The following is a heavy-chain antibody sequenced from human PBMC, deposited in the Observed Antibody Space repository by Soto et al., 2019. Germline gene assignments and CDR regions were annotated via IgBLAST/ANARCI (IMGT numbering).Heavy chain of an antibody. V-gene: IGHV3-33*01. CDR1: GFTFSSYG. D-gene: IGHD4-17*01. CDR3: ARDKHTENYYYYGMDV. Sequence: QVQLVESGGGVVQPGRSLRLSCAASGFTFSSYGMHWVRQAPGKGLEWVAVIWYDGSNKYYADSVKGRFTISRDNSKNTLYLQMNSLRAEDTAVYYCARDKHTENYYYYGMDVWGQGTTVTVFS. J-gene: IGHJ6*02. CDR2: IWYDGSNK.